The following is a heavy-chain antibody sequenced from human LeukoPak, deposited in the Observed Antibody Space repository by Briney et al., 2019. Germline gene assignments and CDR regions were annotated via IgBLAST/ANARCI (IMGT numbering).Heavy chain of an antibody. J-gene: IGHJ6*02. CDR2: ISYDGSNK. V-gene: IGHV3-30-3*01. CDR1: GFTFSSYA. CDR3: AKGFTYYYYGMDV. Sequence: GGSLRLSCPASGFTFSSYAMHWVRQAPGKGLEWVAVISYDGSNKYYAVSVRGRFTISRDNSKNTLYLQMNSLRAEDTAVYYCAKGFTYYYYGMDVWGQGTTVTVSS.